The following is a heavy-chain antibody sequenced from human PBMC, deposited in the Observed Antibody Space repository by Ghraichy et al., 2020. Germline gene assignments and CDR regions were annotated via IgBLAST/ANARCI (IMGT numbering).Heavy chain of an antibody. J-gene: IGHJ3*02. CDR1: GGSINSFH. CDR3: ARDPHSSRDGYNKDAFDI. Sequence: SETLSLTCTVSGGSINSFHWSWIRPPPGKGLEWIGYIYYSGRTNYNPSLKSRVTISADTSKNQFSLKLSSVTAADTAVYYCARDPHSSRDGYNKDAFDIWGQGTMVTVSS. D-gene: IGHD5-24*01. V-gene: IGHV4-59*01. CDR2: IYYSGRT.